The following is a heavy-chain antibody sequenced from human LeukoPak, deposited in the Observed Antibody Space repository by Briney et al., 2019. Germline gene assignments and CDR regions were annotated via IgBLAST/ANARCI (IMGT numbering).Heavy chain of an antibody. J-gene: IGHJ4*02. Sequence: GESLRLSCAASGFTFSSYWMHWVRQAPGKGLVWVSRINSDGSSTSYADSVKGRFTISRDNAKNTLYLQMNSLRAEDTAVYYCARDLSLAAPPVSYFDYWGQGTLVTVSS. CDR2: INSDGSST. D-gene: IGHD6-6*01. CDR3: ARDLSLAAPPVSYFDY. V-gene: IGHV3-74*01. CDR1: GFTFSSYW.